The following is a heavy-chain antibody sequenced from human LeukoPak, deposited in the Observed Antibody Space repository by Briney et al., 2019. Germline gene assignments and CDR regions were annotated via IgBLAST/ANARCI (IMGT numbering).Heavy chain of an antibody. Sequence: PSQTLSLTCAVSGGSISSGGYSWSWIRQPAGKGLEWIGYIYHSGSTYYNPSLKSRVTISVDRSKNQFSLKLSSVTAADTAVYYCARVNGGNGGFAFDIWGQGTMVTVSS. D-gene: IGHD4-23*01. CDR3: ARVNGGNGGFAFDI. J-gene: IGHJ3*02. V-gene: IGHV4-30-2*01. CDR1: GGSISSGGYS. CDR2: IYHSGST.